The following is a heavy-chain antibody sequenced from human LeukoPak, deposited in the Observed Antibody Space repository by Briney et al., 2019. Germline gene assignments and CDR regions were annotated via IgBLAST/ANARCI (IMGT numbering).Heavy chain of an antibody. CDR2: IYHSGST. CDR3: ARGTVVTFGRGIDY. CDR1: GGSISSGGYY. V-gene: IGHV4-30-2*01. Sequence: SETLSLTCTVSGGSISSGGYYWSWIRQPPGKGLEWIGYIYHSGSTYYNPSLKSRVTISVDRSKNQFSLKLSSVTAADTAVYYCARGTVVTFGRGIDYWGQGTLVTVSS. D-gene: IGHD4-23*01. J-gene: IGHJ4*02.